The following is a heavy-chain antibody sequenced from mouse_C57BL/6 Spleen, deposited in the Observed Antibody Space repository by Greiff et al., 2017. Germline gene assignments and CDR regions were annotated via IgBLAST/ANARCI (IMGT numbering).Heavy chain of an antibody. V-gene: IGHV1-82*01. CDR1: GYAFSSSW. Sequence: VQLVESGPELVKPGASVKISCKASGYAFSSSWMNWVKQRPGKGLEWIGRIYPGDGDTNYNGKFKGKATLTADKSSSTAYMQLSSLTSEDSAVYFCARGGRDYAMDYWGQGTSVTVSS. J-gene: IGHJ4*01. CDR2: IYPGDGDT. CDR3: ARGGRDYAMDY.